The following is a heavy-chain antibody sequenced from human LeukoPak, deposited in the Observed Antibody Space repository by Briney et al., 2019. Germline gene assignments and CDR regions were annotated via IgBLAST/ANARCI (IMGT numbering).Heavy chain of an antibody. D-gene: IGHD3-16*02. CDR1: GFTFSNAW. CDR3: FWGSYRYAIAY. V-gene: IGHV3-15*01. Sequence: GGSLRLSCAASGFTFSNAWMSWVRQAPGKGLEWVGRIKSKTDGGTTDYAAPVKGRFTISRDDSKNTLYLQMNSLKTEDTAVYYCFWGSYRYAIAYWGQGTLVTVSS. J-gene: IGHJ4*02. CDR2: IKSKTDGGTT.